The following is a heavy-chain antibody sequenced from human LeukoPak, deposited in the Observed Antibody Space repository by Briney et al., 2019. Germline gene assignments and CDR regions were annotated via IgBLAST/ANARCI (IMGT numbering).Heavy chain of an antibody. CDR2: IYWDDDV. Sequence: SGPTLVKPTQTPTLTCTFSGFSLTTSGVGVGWIRQPPGKALEWLGLIYWDDDVRYNPSLKRRLTITKDTSKNQVVLTVTNMDPVDTATYYCVHSNILTLGGIDSWGQGTLVTVSS. D-gene: IGHD3-9*01. CDR1: GFSLTTSGVG. CDR3: VHSNILTLGGIDS. V-gene: IGHV2-5*02. J-gene: IGHJ4*02.